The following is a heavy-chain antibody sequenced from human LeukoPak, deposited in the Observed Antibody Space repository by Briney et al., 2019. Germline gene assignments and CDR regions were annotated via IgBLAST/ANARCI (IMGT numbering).Heavy chain of an antibody. V-gene: IGHV1-46*01. CDR3: ARDMSTRVTPISYAIDV. CDR2: INPNGDRT. CDR1: ENTFTNYY. D-gene: IGHD4-23*01. Sequence: AASVKVSCKAPENTFTNYYMHWVRQAPGQGLEWLGLINPNGDRTAYAQNFQGRVTMTRDTSTTTVSLELSSLRSEDTAVYYCARDMSTRVTPISYAIDVWGQGTMVTVSS. J-gene: IGHJ3*01.